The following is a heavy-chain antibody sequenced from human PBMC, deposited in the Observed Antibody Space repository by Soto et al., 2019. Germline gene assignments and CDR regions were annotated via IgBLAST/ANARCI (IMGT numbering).Heavy chain of an antibody. V-gene: IGHV3-11*01. CDR1: GFIFSDYY. Sequence: GGSLRLSCATSGFIFSDYYRHWIRQAPGKGLEWIAYISGNGRIIQYAYSAKGRFTIARDNAQNSLYLQMNSLRAEDTVLYFCARDFDADSRTAFDYWGQGTLVTVSS. J-gene: IGHJ4*02. CDR3: ARDFDADSRTAFDY. D-gene: IGHD5-18*01. CDR2: ISGNGRII.